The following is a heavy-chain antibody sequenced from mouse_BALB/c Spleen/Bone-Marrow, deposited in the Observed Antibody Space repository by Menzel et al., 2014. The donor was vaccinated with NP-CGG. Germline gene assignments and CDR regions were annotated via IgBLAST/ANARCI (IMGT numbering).Heavy chain of an antibody. J-gene: IGHJ1*01. Sequence: QVQLQQSGVELVKPGASVKLSCKASGYTFTSYYMYWVKQRPGQGLEWIGEINPSNGGTNFNEKFKSKATLTVGKSSSTAYMQLSSLTSEDSAVYYCTRSDGYYVPHWYFDVWGAGTTVTVSS. CDR2: INPSNGGT. V-gene: IGHV1S81*02. CDR3: TRSDGYYVPHWYFDV. D-gene: IGHD2-3*01. CDR1: GYTFTSYY.